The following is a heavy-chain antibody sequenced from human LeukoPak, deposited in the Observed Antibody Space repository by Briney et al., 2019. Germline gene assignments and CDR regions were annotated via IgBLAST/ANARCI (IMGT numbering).Heavy chain of an antibody. Sequence: ETLSLTCTVSGGSISGYYWSWIRQPPGKGLEWIGYIYYSGSTNYNPSLKSRVTISVDTSKNQFSLKLSSVTAADTAVYYCARDLGGGTTGFDYWGQGTLVTVSS. D-gene: IGHD1-1*01. CDR2: IYYSGST. V-gene: IGHV4-59*12. J-gene: IGHJ4*02. CDR3: ARDLGGGTTGFDY. CDR1: GGSISGYY.